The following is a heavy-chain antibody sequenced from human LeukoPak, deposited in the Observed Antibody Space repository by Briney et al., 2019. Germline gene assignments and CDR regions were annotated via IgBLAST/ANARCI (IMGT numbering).Heavy chain of an antibody. CDR2: ISGSGGST. D-gene: IGHD3-22*01. V-gene: IGHV3-23*01. Sequence: PGGSLRLSCAASGFTFSSYAMSWVRQAPGKGLEWVSAISGSGGSTYYADSVKGRFTISRDNSKNTLYLQMNSLRAEDTAVYYCAKRYYYDSSGYYWGAGFDYWGQGTLVTVSS. CDR1: GFTFSSYA. CDR3: AKRYYYDSSGYYWGAGFDY. J-gene: IGHJ4*02.